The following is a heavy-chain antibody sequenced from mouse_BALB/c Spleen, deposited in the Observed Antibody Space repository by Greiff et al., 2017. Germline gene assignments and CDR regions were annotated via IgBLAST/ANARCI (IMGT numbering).Heavy chain of an antibody. CDR3: ASNHYFDY. CDR1: GYSITSDYA. V-gene: IGHV3-2*02. CDR2: ISYSGST. Sequence: VQLQQSGPGLVKPSQSLSLTCTVTGYSITSDYAWNWIRQFPGNKLEWMGYISYSGSTSYNPSLKSRISITRDTSKNQFFLQLNSVTTEDTATYYCASNHYFDYWGQGTTLTVTS. J-gene: IGHJ2*01.